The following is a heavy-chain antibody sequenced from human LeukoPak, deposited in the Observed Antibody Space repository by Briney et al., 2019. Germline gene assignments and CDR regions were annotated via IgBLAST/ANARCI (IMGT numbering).Heavy chain of an antibody. CDR1: GGFNTHYY. CDR2: IYYSGST. CDR3: ARRPTAERGVYYYYGMDV. V-gene: IGHV4-39*07. J-gene: IGHJ6*02. Sequence: SETLSLTCSVSGGFNTHYYWGWIRQPPGKGLEWIGNIYYSGSTYYNPSLKSRVTISVDTSKNQFSLKLSSVTAADTAVYYCARRPTAERGVYYYYGMDVWGQGTTVTVSS. D-gene: IGHD3-10*01.